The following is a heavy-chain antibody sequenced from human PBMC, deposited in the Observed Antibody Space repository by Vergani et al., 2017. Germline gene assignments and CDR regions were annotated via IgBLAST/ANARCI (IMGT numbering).Heavy chain of an antibody. D-gene: IGHD2-2*02. Sequence: QVQLVESGGGVVQPGRSLRLSCAASGFTFSSYGMHWVRQAPGKGLEWVAVIWYDGSNKYYADSVKGRFTISRDNSKNTLYLQMNSLRAEDTAVYYCAKVRNYCSSTSCYRYYFDYWGQGTLVTVSS. CDR1: GFTFSSYG. J-gene: IGHJ4*02. V-gene: IGHV3-33*06. CDR3: AKVRNYCSSTSCYRYYFDY. CDR2: IWYDGSNK.